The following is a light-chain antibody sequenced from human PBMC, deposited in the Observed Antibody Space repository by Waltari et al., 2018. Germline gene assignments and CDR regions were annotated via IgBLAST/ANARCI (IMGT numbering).Light chain of an antibody. Sequence: QSVLTQPPSVSATPGQKVTISCSGSSSNIGNNYVSWYQHLPGTAPKLLIYDNGQRPSVIPDRFPGSNSGTSATLGITGLQTGDEADYYCATWDSSLSAGVVFGGGTKLTVL. CDR2: DNG. J-gene: IGLJ2*01. CDR1: SSNIGNNY. V-gene: IGLV1-51*01. CDR3: ATWDSSLSAGVV.